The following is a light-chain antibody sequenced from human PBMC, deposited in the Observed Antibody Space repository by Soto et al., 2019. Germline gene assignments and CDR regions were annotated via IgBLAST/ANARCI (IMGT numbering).Light chain of an antibody. CDR1: SSNIGSKT. V-gene: IGLV1-44*01. Sequence: QAVVTQPPSASGTPGQRVTISCSGSSSNIGSKTVNWYQQFPGTAPKVVIYSNSQRPSGVPDRFSGSKSGTSGYLTISGLQSEDEADYYCAAWDDILNGWVFGGGTKLTVL. CDR2: SNS. J-gene: IGLJ3*02. CDR3: AAWDDILNGWV.